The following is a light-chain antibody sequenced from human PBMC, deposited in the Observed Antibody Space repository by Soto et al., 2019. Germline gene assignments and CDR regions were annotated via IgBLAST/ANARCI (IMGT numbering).Light chain of an antibody. CDR1: QAISNY. J-gene: IGKJ4*01. CDR2: DAS. V-gene: IGKV1-33*01. Sequence: DIQMTQSPSSLSASVGDRVTITCQASQAISNYLNWYQQKPGKAPKLLIYDASNLETGVPSRFSGSGSGTDVSFLTSSLQHEDNAAYYYRHHDYITALTFGGGTKVEIK. CDR3: RHHDYITALT.